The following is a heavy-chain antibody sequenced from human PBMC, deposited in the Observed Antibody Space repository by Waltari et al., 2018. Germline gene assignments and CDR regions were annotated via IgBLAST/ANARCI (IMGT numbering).Heavy chain of an antibody. Sequence: EVQLVESGGGLIQPGGSLRLSCAASGFTVSSNYMSWVRQAPGKGLEWFTVIYSGGSTYSADSVKARFTISRDNSNNTLYLQMNSLRAEDTAVYYCARESGSSCDWGQGTLVTVSS. D-gene: IGHD6-13*01. CDR3: ARESGSSCD. CDR2: IYSGGST. CDR1: GFTVSSNY. J-gene: IGHJ4*02. V-gene: IGHV3-53*01.